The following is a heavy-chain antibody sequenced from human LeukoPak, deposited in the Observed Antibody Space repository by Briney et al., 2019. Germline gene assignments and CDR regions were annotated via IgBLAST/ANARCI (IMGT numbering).Heavy chain of an antibody. Sequence: GGSLRLSCAASGFTFSSYEMNWVRQALGKGLEWVSYISSSGSTIYYADSVKGRFTISRDNAKNSLYLQMNSLRAEDTAVYYCARDGGWFGDANWFDPWGQGTLVTVSS. D-gene: IGHD3-10*01. J-gene: IGHJ5*02. V-gene: IGHV3-48*03. CDR2: ISSSGSTI. CDR3: ARDGGWFGDANWFDP. CDR1: GFTFSSYE.